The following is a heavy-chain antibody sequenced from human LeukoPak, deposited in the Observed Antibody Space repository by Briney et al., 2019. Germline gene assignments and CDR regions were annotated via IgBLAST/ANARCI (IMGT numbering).Heavy chain of an antibody. CDR2: ISHSGSP. Sequence: PSETLSLTCTVSGYSISSGYYWGWVRQTPGKGLEWIASISHSGSPYYNPSLKSRVTISQDLSKNLLSLTLNSVTAADAAVYYCAREGRENIAIGDDWGQGALVTVSS. J-gene: IGHJ4*02. D-gene: IGHD3-16*02. V-gene: IGHV4-38-2*02. CDR3: AREGRENIAIGDD. CDR1: GYSISSGYY.